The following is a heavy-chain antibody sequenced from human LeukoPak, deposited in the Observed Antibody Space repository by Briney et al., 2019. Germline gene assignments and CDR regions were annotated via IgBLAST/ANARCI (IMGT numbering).Heavy chain of an antibody. D-gene: IGHD2-2*01. V-gene: IGHV3-23*01. CDR1: GFTFSSDD. Sequence: GGSLRLSCAASGFTFSSDDMNGVRQAPGKGLEWVSGISGNGYSTWYADSVKGRFTISRDNSKNTLSLQMNSLRAEDTAVYYCAKVNWCSASCADAWGQGTLVTVSS. CDR2: ISGNGYST. CDR3: AKVNWCSASCADA. J-gene: IGHJ4*02.